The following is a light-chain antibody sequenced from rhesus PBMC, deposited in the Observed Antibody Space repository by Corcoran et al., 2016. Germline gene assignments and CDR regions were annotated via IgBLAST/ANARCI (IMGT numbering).Light chain of an antibody. CDR2: WAS. V-gene: IGKV4-1*01. J-gene: IGKJ2*01. Sequence: DIVMTQSPDSLAVSLGERVTINCKSSQSLLYSSNNKNYLAWYQQKPGQAPKLLIYWASTRESGVPNRFRGRWYGTDFTLTISGLQAEDVAVDYCQQYYSSPYSFGQGTKVEIK. CDR1: QSLLYSSNNKNY. CDR3: QQYYSSPYS.